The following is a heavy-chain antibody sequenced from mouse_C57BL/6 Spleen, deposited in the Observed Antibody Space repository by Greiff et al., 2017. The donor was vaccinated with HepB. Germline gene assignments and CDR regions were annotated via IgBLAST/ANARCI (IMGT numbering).Heavy chain of an antibody. Sequence: VQLQQSGPELVKPGASVKIPCKASGYTFTDYNMDWVKQSHGKSLEWIGDIIPNNGGTIYNQKFKGKATLTADKSSSTAYMVLRSLTSEDTAVYYCARYDDGYYGAMDYWGQGTSVTVSS. CDR1: GYTFTDYN. D-gene: IGHD2-3*01. V-gene: IGHV1-18*01. CDR3: ARYDDGYYGAMDY. CDR2: IIPNNGGT. J-gene: IGHJ4*01.